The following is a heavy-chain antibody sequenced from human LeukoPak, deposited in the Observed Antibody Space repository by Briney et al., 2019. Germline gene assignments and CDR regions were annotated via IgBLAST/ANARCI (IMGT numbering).Heavy chain of an antibody. CDR1: GGSISSGDYY. J-gene: IGHJ2*01. D-gene: IGHD1-26*01. V-gene: IGHV4-30-4*01. Sequence: PSETLSLTCGVSGGSISSGDYYWSWIRQPPGTGLEWIGYIYYSGSTYYNPSLKSRVTISVDTSKNQFSPKLNSATAADTAVYYCAREVPWVWNFDLWGRGTLVTVSS. CDR2: IYYSGST. CDR3: AREVPWVWNFDL.